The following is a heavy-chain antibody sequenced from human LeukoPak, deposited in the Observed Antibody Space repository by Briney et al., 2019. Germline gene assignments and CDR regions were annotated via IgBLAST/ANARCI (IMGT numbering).Heavy chain of an antibody. J-gene: IGHJ4*02. CDR3: ARGRVGTTTPFDY. V-gene: IGHV3-48*03. Sequence: GWSLTLSCPASGFTFSNYEMNWVRQAPGKGLEGVSYISSGGSTIYYADTVKGRFTISRDNAKNSLFLQMNSLRAEDTAVYYCARGRVGTTTPFDYWGQGTLVTVSS. CDR2: ISSGGSTI. CDR1: GFTFSNYE. D-gene: IGHD1-26*01.